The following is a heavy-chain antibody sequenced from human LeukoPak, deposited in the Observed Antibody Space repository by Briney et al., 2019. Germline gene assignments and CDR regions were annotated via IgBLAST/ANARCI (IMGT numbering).Heavy chain of an antibody. V-gene: IGHV3-30*02. J-gene: IGHJ4*02. CDR1: GFTFSSYD. Sequence: GGSLRLSCAASGFTFSSYDMYWVRQAPGKGLEWVSFIRYDRSNKYYADTVKGRFTISRDNSKNTLYLQMNSLRAEDTAVYYCAKDLGSRGWWGGTWLDWGQGTLVTVSS. CDR3: AKDLGSRGWWGGTWLD. CDR2: IRYDRSNK. D-gene: IGHD6-19*01.